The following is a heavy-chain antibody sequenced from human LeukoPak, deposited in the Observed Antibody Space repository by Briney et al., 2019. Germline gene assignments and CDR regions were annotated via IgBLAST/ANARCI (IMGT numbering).Heavy chain of an antibody. D-gene: IGHD5-12*01. CDR1: GGTFSSYA. Sequence: EASVKVSCKASGGTFSSYAISWVRQAPGQGLEWMGRIIPILGIANYAQKFQGRVTITADKSTSTAYMELNSLRAEDTAVYYCARDPGWLARSEFDYWGQGTLVTVSS. V-gene: IGHV1-69*04. CDR2: IIPILGIA. CDR3: ARDPGWLARSEFDY. J-gene: IGHJ4*02.